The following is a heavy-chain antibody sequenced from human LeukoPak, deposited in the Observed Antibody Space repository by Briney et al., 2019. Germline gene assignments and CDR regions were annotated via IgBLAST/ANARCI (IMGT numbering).Heavy chain of an antibody. CDR1: GFSLSNYL. J-gene: IGHJ4*02. Sequence: PGGSLRLSCAASGFSLSNYLMHWVRQAPGKGLMWVSQISPDGSQTFYADSVKGRFTISRDNAKNTLFLQMDSLRAEDTALYYCVRSLRSADFWGQGTLVTVSS. V-gene: IGHV3-74*01. CDR3: VRSLRSADF. CDR2: ISPDGSQT.